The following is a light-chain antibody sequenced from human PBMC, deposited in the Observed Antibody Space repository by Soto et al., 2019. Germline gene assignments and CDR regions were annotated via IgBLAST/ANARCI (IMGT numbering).Light chain of an antibody. J-gene: IGKJ2*02. CDR2: DAF. V-gene: IGKV3-11*01. CDR1: ESVDRY. CDR3: QQRARWPST. Sequence: VLTQSPDILSLSPGQTATLSCRASESVDRYGAWYQQKVCQAPRLLIHDAFPRATGVAARFSGSGSATDFTLTISSLGPDDFAVYYCQQRARWPSTFGPGTKVEIK.